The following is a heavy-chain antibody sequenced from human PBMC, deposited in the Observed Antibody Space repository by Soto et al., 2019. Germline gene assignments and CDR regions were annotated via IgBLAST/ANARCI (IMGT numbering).Heavy chain of an antibody. V-gene: IGHV4-34*01. J-gene: IGHJ4*02. D-gene: IGHD1-1*01. CDR2: ISESGST. Sequence: QVQLQQWGAGLVKPSETLSLSCAVYGQSFSGHSWAWIRQPPGKGLEWIGEISESGSTYYNPSLKSRVTISTDTSKNQFSLKLYSVTAADTAAYFCARGSGIVALPGELEDVNYDFWGQGTLVNVSS. CDR1: GQSFSGHS. CDR3: ARGSGIVALPGELEDVNYDF.